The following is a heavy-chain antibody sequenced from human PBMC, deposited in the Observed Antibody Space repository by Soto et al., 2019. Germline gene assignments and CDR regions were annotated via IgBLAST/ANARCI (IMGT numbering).Heavy chain of an antibody. CDR1: GGSISDLY. CDR3: ARQSGGYYYYGMDV. CDR2: IYYSGTT. J-gene: IGHJ6*02. V-gene: IGHV4-59*08. D-gene: IGHD1-26*01. Sequence: AETLSLTCTVFGGSISDLYWSWIRQPPGKGLEWIGYIYYSGTTNYSPSLKSRVTISVDTSKTQFSLKLSSVTAADSAIYYCARQSGGYYYYGMDVWGQGTTVTVSS.